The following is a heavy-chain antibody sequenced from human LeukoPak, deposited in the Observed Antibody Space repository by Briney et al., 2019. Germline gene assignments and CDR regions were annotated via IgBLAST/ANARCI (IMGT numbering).Heavy chain of an antibody. CDR3: ARDSSASGGYHNPIIDY. CDR1: GYTFTSYG. Sequence: ASVKVSCKASGYTFTSYGISWVRQAPGQGLEWMGWISAYNGNTNYAQKLQGRVTMATDTSTSTAYMELRSLRSDDTAVYYCARDSSASGGYHNPIIDYWGQGTLVTVSS. D-gene: IGHD6-19*01. J-gene: IGHJ4*02. V-gene: IGHV1-18*01. CDR2: ISAYNGNT.